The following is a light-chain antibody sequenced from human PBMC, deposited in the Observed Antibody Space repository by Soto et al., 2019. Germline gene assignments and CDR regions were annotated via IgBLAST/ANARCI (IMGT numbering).Light chain of an antibody. Sequence: AIQMTQSPSSLSASVGDRVTITCRASQAIRNDLGWYQQKPGKAPKLLVYAASSLQSGVPSRFRGSGSGTDFTLTISSLQPEDFATYYCLQDYRFPLTFGGGTKVDIK. CDR1: QAIRND. CDR2: AAS. J-gene: IGKJ4*01. CDR3: LQDYRFPLT. V-gene: IGKV1-6*01.